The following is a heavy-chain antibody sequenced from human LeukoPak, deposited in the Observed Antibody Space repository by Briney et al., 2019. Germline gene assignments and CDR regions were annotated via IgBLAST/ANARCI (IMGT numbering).Heavy chain of an antibody. D-gene: IGHD6-6*01. V-gene: IGHV4-59*01. CDR1: GGSISSYY. Sequence: PSETLSLTCTVSGGSISSYYWSWIRQPPGKGLEWIGYIYYSGSTNYNPSLKSRVTISVDTFKNQFSLKLSSVTAADTAVYYCARVVAARPEPWYFDLWGRGTLVTVSS. CDR2: IYYSGST. J-gene: IGHJ2*01. CDR3: ARVVAARPEPWYFDL.